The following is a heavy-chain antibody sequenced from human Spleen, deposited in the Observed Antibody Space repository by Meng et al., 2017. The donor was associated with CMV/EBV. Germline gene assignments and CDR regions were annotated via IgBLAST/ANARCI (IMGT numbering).Heavy chain of an antibody. CDR1: GFTFSSYS. Sequence: GESLKISCAVSGFTFSSYSMNWVRQAPGKGLEWVSSISSSISHIYYADSVTGRFTISRDNAKNSLYLQMNSLRAEDTAVYYCASFMWSGYYCYGMDVWGQGTTVTVSS. J-gene: IGHJ6*02. CDR3: ASFMWSGYYCYGMDV. D-gene: IGHD3-3*01. V-gene: IGHV3-21*01. CDR2: ISSSISHI.